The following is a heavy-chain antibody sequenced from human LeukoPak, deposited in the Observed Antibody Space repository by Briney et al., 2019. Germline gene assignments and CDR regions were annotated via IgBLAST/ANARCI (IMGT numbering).Heavy chain of an antibody. CDR2: IKSKTDGGTT. D-gene: IGHD3-10*01. CDR3: TTVKGPMVRVSIDVFDI. Sequence: GGSLRLSCAASGFTFSNAWMSWVRQAPGKGLEWVGRIKSKTDGGTTDYAAPVKGRFTISRDDSKNTLYLQMNSLKTEDTAVYYFTTVKGPMVRVSIDVFDIWGQGTMATV. CDR1: GFTFSNAW. J-gene: IGHJ3*02. V-gene: IGHV3-15*01.